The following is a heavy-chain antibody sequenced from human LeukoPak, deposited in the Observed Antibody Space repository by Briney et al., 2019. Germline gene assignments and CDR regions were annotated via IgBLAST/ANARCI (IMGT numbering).Heavy chain of an antibody. Sequence: GGSLSLSCAASGFTFSSYGMNWVRQVQGKGREWVPFIRYDGTIKYYTDSVKGRFTISRDNAKNSLYLQMNSLRAEDTAVYYCARVHSAYLFYYYYYGMDVWGQGTTVTVSS. D-gene: IGHD2-21*01. CDR1: GFTFSSYG. CDR3: ARVHSAYLFYYYYYGMDV. V-gene: IGHV3-30*02. CDR2: IRYDGTIK. J-gene: IGHJ6*02.